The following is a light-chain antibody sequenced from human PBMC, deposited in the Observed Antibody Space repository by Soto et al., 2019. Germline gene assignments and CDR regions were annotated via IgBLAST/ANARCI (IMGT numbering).Light chain of an antibody. Sequence: EIVLTQSPGTLSLSPGERATLSCRASQSVGSSQLAWYQQKPGQAPRLVNYGSSSRATDTPDRFSGSGCGKDFTLTISRLEPEDFAVYYYQQYGCSPRTFGQGTKVEIK. V-gene: IGKV3-20*01. J-gene: IGKJ1*01. CDR3: QQYGCSPRT. CDR1: QSVGSSQ. CDR2: GSS.